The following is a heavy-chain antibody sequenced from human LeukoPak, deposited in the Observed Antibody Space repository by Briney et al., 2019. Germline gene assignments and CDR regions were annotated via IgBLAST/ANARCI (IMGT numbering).Heavy chain of an antibody. CDR2: ISSSGSTI. J-gene: IGHJ5*02. CDR3: ARAVIAARPPQAWFDP. CDR1: GFTFSDYY. D-gene: IGHD6-6*01. V-gene: IGHV3-11*04. Sequence: GGSLRLSCAASGFTFSDYYMSWIRQAPGKGLEWVSYISSSGSTIYYADSVKGRFTISRDNAKNSLYLQMNSLRAQDTAVYYCARAVIAARPPQAWFDPWGQGTLVTVSS.